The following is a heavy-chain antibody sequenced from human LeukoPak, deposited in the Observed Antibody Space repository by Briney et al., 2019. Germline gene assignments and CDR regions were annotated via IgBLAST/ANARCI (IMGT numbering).Heavy chain of an antibody. CDR3: ARVSRTTSYSMENYFDY. V-gene: IGHV4-38-2*01. Sequence: SETLSLTCDVSGYSITRGLYWGWIRQPPGKGLEWIGSIYHTGSTSYRPSLESRVTISVDTSKNQFSLNLSSVTAADTAVYYCARVSRTTSYSMENYFDYWGQGILVTVSS. J-gene: IGHJ4*02. D-gene: IGHD1-26*01. CDR1: GYSITRGLY. CDR2: IYHTGST.